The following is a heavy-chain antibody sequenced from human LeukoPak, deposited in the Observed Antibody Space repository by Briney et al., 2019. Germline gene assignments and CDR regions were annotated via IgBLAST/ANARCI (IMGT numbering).Heavy chain of an antibody. V-gene: IGHV3-64*01. CDR3: ARSVVVTANLDY. CDR2: ISSNGGGT. D-gene: IGHD2-21*02. Sequence: GGSLRLSCAASGFTFSSYAMHWVRQAPGKGLEYVSAISSNGGGTCYANSVKGRFTISRDNSKNTLYLQMGSLRAEDMAVYYCARSVVVTANLDYWGQGTLVTVSS. CDR1: GFTFSSYA. J-gene: IGHJ4*02.